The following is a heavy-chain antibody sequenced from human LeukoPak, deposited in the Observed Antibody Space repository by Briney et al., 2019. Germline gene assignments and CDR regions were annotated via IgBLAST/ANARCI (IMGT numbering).Heavy chain of an antibody. CDR1: GFTVGSNY. D-gene: IGHD2-15*01. CDR3: ARGNYDLAVAANQYYYYYMDV. Sequence: GGSLRLSCAASGFTVGSNYMSWVRQAPGKGLEWVSVIYSGGSTYYADSVKGRFTISRDNSKNTLYLQMNSLRAEDTAVYYCARGNYDLAVAANQYYYYYMDVWGKGTTVTVSS. J-gene: IGHJ6*03. CDR2: IYSGGST. V-gene: IGHV3-66*02.